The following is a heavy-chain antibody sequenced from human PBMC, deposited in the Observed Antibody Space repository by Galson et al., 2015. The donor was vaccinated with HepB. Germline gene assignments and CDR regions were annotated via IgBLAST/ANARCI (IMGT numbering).Heavy chain of an antibody. J-gene: IGHJ5*02. Sequence: SLRLSCATSGFTFSDSSIHWVRQASGKGLEWIGRIRSKGNSYATEYAASVKGRFIISRDDSDNTAYLQMNGLEIEDMAVYYCTRPNSGNDYRWFDPWGQGMLVTVSS. D-gene: IGHD5-12*01. V-gene: IGHV3-73*01. CDR3: TRPNSGNDYRWFDP. CDR2: IRSKGNSYAT. CDR1: GFTFSDSS.